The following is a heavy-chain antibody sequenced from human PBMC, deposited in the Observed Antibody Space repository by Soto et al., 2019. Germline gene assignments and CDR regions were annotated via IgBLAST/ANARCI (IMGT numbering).Heavy chain of an antibody. D-gene: IGHD6-13*01. J-gene: IGHJ6*02. CDR2: IIPIFGTA. Sequence: QVQLVQSGAEVKKPGSSVKVSCKASGGTFSSYAISWVRQAPGQGLEWMGGIIPIFGTANYEQKFQGRVTITADESTSTAYMELSSLISEDTAVYYCASVGYSSSWYTNYYYYYGMDVWGQGTTVTVSS. V-gene: IGHV1-69*01. CDR1: GGTFSSYA. CDR3: ASVGYSSSWYTNYYYYYGMDV.